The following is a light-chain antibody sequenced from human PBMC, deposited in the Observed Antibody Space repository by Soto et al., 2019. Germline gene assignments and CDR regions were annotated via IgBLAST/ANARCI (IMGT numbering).Light chain of an antibody. V-gene: IGKV1-39*01. J-gene: IGKJ1*01. CDR1: QSISSY. CDR2: AAS. CDR3: QQYNSYSTWT. Sequence: DIQMTQSPSSLSASVGDRVTITCRASQSISSYLNWYQQKPGKAPKLLIYAASSSQSGVPSRFSGSGSGTDFTLTISSLQPEDFATYYCQQYNSYSTWTFGQGNKV.